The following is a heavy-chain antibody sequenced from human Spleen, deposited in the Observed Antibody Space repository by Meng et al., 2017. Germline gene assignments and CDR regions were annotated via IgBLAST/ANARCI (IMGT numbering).Heavy chain of an antibody. CDR3: ARDCITMVRGPKTRGGMDV. CDR1: GGSISSNNYY. D-gene: IGHD3-10*01. CDR2: IYYSGST. Sequence: SETLSLTCTVSGGSISSNNYYWGWIRQPPGKGLEWIGSIYYSGSTYYNPSLKSRVTISVDTSKNQFSLKLSSVTAADTAVYYCARDCITMVRGPKTRGGMDVWGQGTTVTVSS. V-gene: IGHV4-39*07. J-gene: IGHJ6*02.